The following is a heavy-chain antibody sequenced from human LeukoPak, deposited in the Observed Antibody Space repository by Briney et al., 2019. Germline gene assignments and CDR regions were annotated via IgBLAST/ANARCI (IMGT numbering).Heavy chain of an antibody. Sequence: ASVKVSCKASGYTFTSYDINWVRQAPGRGLEWMGWMNPNSGDMAYAQKFQGRVTMTKSTSISTAYLELSSLRPEDTAVYYCARVSQYHYDGTGYLQDDFWGQGTLVTVSS. CDR3: ARVSQYHYDGTGYLQDDF. CDR2: MNPNSGDM. J-gene: IGHJ4*02. CDR1: GYTFTSYD. D-gene: IGHD3-22*01. V-gene: IGHV1-8*01.